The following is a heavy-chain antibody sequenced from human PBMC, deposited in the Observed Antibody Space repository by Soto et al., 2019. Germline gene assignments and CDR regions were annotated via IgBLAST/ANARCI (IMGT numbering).Heavy chain of an antibody. CDR2: ISNRGTP. CDR3: AREVNVVALSDAFDI. Sequence: QVQLQESGPGLVKPSQTLSLICTVSGDSISSDNYFWSWIRQPPGQGLEWIGYISNRGTPYYNPSLKSRVTISLYTSKNRFSLDMSSVTAADTAVYYCAREVNVVALSDAFDIWGQGTMVTVSS. D-gene: IGHD2-8*01. CDR1: GDSISSDNYF. J-gene: IGHJ3*02. V-gene: IGHV4-30-4*01.